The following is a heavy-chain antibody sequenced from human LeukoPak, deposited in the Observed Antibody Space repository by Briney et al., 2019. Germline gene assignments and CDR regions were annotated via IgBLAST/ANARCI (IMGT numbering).Heavy chain of an antibody. CDR3: ARGFTSWPQGPYHFDY. CDR2: IESNGHEK. J-gene: IGHJ4*02. D-gene: IGHD2-2*01. CDR1: GFTFSDYA. V-gene: IGHV3-30*02. Sequence: GGTLRLSCAVSGFTFSDYAMHWVPQAPGKGLEWVASIESNGHEKYSSDSLKGRFTISRDNSKNTLYLQMNTLRPEDTAVFYCARGFTSWPQGPYHFDYWGQGILITVSS.